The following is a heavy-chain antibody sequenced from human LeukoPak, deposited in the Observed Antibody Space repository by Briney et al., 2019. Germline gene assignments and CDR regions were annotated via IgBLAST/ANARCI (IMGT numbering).Heavy chain of an antibody. Sequence: QTGGSLRLSCAASGFTFSSYGMHWVRQAPGKGLEWVAFIRYDGSNKYYADSVKGRFTISRDNSKNTLYLQMNSLRAEDTAVYYCAKVTRRLVVPAATASWFDPWGQGTLVTVSS. CDR1: GFTFSSYG. D-gene: IGHD2-2*01. V-gene: IGHV3-30*02. CDR2: IRYDGSNK. J-gene: IGHJ5*02. CDR3: AKVTRRLVVPAATASWFDP.